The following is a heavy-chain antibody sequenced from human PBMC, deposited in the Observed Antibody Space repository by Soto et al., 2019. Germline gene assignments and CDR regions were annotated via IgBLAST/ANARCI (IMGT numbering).Heavy chain of an antibody. V-gene: IGHV4-31*11. J-gene: IGHJ6*03. Sequence: QLQLQESGPGLVKPSQTLSLTCAVSGGSISNGGYYWSWIRQHPGKGLEWIGSIYFSGSTYYNPSLKSRVTISVATPKSQFSLKLSSVTAADTAVYYCARDSPSQQPNHRWGGGYMDVWGKGTTVTVSS. CDR3: ARDSPSQQPNHRWGGGYMDV. CDR2: IYFSGST. D-gene: IGHD6-13*01. CDR1: GGSISNGGYY.